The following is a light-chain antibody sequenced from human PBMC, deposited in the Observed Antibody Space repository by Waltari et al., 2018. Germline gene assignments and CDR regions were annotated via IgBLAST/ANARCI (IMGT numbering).Light chain of an antibody. CDR3: QSWGTGIPRV. Sequence: QLVLTQSPSASASLGASVKLACTLSSGHSSYAIAWHQQQPEKGPRFLMKLNRSGSHTKGDEIPDRFSASSSGAGRYLTISSLQSEDEADYYCQSWGTGIPRVFGGGTKVTVL. J-gene: IGLJ3*02. CDR2: LNRSGSH. V-gene: IGLV4-69*01. CDR1: SGHSSYA.